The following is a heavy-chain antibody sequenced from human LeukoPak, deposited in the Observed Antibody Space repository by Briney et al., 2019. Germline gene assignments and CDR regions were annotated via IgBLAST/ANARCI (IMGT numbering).Heavy chain of an antibody. J-gene: IGHJ4*02. D-gene: IGHD3-9*01. Sequence: GGSLRLSCAASGFTLNNYATTWVRQAPGQGLEWVSAISGSGGTTYYADSVRGRFTISRDNSKNTLYLQMNSLRAEDTAVYYCAKGLINDWSALENWGQGTLVTVSS. V-gene: IGHV3-23*01. CDR3: AKGLINDWSALEN. CDR2: ISGSGGTT. CDR1: GFTLNNYA.